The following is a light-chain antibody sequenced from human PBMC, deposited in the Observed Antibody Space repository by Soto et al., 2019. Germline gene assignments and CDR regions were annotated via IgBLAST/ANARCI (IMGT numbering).Light chain of an antibody. CDR2: EVN. V-gene: IGLV2-8*01. J-gene: IGLJ1*01. Sequence: QSVLTQPPSASGSPGQSVTISCTGTSNDVGGYNYVSWYQQHPGKAPKLMIYEVNKRPSGVPDRFSGPKSGNTASLTVSGLQAEDEADCYCSSFAVSHSFVFGTGTKVTVL. CDR3: SSFAVSHSFV. CDR1: SNDVGGYNY.